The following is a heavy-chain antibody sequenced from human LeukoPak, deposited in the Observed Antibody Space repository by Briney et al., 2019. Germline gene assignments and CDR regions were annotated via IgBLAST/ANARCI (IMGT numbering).Heavy chain of an antibody. V-gene: IGHV4-4*07. CDR2: IYTSGST. D-gene: IGHD3-10*01. Sequence: SETLSLTCTVSGGSISSYYWSWIRQPAGKGLEWIGRIYTSGSTNYNPSLKSRVTMSVDTSKNQFSLKLSSVTAADTAVYYCARDQHYYGSGQQGSPAFDIWGQGTMVTVSS. J-gene: IGHJ3*02. CDR1: GGSISSYY. CDR3: ARDQHYYGSGQQGSPAFDI.